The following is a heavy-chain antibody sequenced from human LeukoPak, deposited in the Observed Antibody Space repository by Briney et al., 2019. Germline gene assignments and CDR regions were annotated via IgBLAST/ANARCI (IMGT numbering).Heavy chain of an antibody. CDR1: GYSFTSYW. Sequence: GEPLKISCTGSGYSFTSYWIGWVRKMPGKGLEWMGIIYPGDSDTRYSPSFQGQVTISADKSISTAYLQWSSLKASDTAMYYCARLNFLEWLLSQIIPKRSEYYFDYWGQGTLVTVSS. CDR3: ARLNFLEWLLSQIIPKRSEYYFDY. J-gene: IGHJ4*02. V-gene: IGHV5-51*01. CDR2: IYPGDSDT. D-gene: IGHD3-3*01.